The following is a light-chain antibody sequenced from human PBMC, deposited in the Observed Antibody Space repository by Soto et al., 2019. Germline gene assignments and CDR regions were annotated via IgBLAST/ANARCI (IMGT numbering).Light chain of an antibody. CDR3: QVCDNLFVT. J-gene: IGKJ4*01. CDR2: DAS. CDR1: QDIRDF. Sequence: IQVTQSPSSLSASVGDRVTITCQASQDIRDFLNWHQQKPGKAPKLLIYDASTLETGVPSRFRGSGSGTNFTFTISSLQTEDFATYYCQVCDNLFVTFGGGTRVDIK. V-gene: IGKV1-33*01.